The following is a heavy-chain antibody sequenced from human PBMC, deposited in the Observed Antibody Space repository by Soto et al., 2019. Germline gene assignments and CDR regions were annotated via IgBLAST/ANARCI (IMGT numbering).Heavy chain of an antibody. D-gene: IGHD2-21*02. CDR1: GYTFTIYY. CDR2: MNPNSGNT. J-gene: IGHJ3*02. CDR3: ASRTVVTPPGAFDI. Sequence: ASVKVSFKASGYTFTIYYINWVRQATGQGLEWMGWMNPNSGNTGYAQKFQGRVTMTRNTSISTAYMELSSLRSEDTAVYYCASRTVVTPPGAFDIWGQGTMVTVSS. V-gene: IGHV1-8*01.